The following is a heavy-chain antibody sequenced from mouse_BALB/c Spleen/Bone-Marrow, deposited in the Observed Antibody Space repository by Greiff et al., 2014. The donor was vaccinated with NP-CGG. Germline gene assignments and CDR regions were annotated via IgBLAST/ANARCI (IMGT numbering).Heavy chain of an antibody. CDR3: TQLGRFAY. J-gene: IGHJ3*01. CDR2: INPSNGGT. Sequence: QVQLQQSGAELVKPGASVKLSCKASGYTFTNYYMYWVKQRPGQGLEWIGEINPSNGGTNFNEKFKSTATLTVDKSPSTVYMQLSSLTSEDSAVYYCTQLGRFAYWGQGTLVTVSA. V-gene: IGHV1S81*02. D-gene: IGHD4-1*02. CDR1: GYTFTNYY.